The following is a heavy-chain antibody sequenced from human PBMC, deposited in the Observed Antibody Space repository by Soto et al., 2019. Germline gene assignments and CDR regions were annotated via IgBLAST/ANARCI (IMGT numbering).Heavy chain of an antibody. CDR1: GGSISNAAYS. CDR2: IYPSWMP. V-gene: IGHV4-30-2*01. J-gene: IGHJ4*02. CDR3: AREWGGYGVFDS. D-gene: IGHD5-18*01. Sequence: SETLSLTCTVSGGSISNAAYSWSWIRQPPGKGLEWIGYIYPSWMPFYNPSLRSRVTISIDRSNDKFSLNLKSVTAADTAVYFCAREWGGYGVFDSWGPGTLVTVS.